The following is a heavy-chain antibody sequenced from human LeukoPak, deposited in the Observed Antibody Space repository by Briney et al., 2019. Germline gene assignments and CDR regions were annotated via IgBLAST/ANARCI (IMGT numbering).Heavy chain of an antibody. CDR1: GFTSSSYA. Sequence: GGSLRLSCAASGFTSSSYAMSWVRQAPGEGLEWVSAISGSGGSTYYADSVKGRFTISRDNSKNTLYLQMNSLRAEDTAVYYCATDSSGYTDYWGQGTLVTVSS. D-gene: IGHD6-19*01. J-gene: IGHJ4*02. V-gene: IGHV3-23*01. CDR3: ATDSSGYTDY. CDR2: ISGSGGST.